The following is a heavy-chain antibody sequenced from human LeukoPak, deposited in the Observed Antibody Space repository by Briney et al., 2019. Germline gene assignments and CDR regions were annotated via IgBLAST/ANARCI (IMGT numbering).Heavy chain of an antibody. V-gene: IGHV3-73*01. CDR2: IRSKADSYAT. D-gene: IGHD1-1*01. CDR1: GFTFSGSA. J-gene: IGHJ4*02. Sequence: PGGSLRLSCAAPGFTFSGSAMQWVRQASGKGMGWVGRIRSKADSYATAYAASAKGRFTISRDDSKNTAYLQMNSLKTEDTAVYYCTSLVGTTGTRGYWGQGTLVTVSS. CDR3: TSLVGTTGTRGY.